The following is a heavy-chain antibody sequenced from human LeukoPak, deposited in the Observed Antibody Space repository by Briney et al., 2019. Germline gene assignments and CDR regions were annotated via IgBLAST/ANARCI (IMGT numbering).Heavy chain of an antibody. CDR1: GGFLSTHH. Sequence: PSETLSLTCVVSGGFLSTHHWSWIRQSPGRGLEWIGYISDSGSTNYNPSLKSRVTISVDTSKNQFSLKLSSVTAADTAVYYCARATPVSALRFLEWLLPDFDYWGQGTLVTVSS. CDR3: ARATPVSALRFLEWLLPDFDY. V-gene: IGHV4-59*11. D-gene: IGHD3-3*01. CDR2: ISDSGST. J-gene: IGHJ4*02.